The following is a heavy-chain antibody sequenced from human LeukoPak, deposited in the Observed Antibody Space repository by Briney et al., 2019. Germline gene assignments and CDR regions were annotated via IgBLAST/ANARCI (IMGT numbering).Heavy chain of an antibody. D-gene: IGHD2-2*02. Sequence: SGGSLRLSCAASGFTFSSYSMNWVRQAPGKGLEWVSYISSSSSTIYYADSVKGRFTISRDNAKNSLYLQMNSLRAEDTAVYYCARPYCSSTSCYRYFDLWGRGTLVTVSS. J-gene: IGHJ2*01. V-gene: IGHV3-48*04. CDR3: ARPYCSSTSCYRYFDL. CDR1: GFTFSSYS. CDR2: ISSSSSTI.